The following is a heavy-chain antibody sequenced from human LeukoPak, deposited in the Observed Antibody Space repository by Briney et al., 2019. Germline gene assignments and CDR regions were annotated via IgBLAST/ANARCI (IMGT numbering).Heavy chain of an antibody. CDR3: AKEGGYNSGWYGPYNYYYMDV. D-gene: IGHD6-19*01. V-gene: IGHV1-18*01. CDR1: GYTFTSYG. CDR2: ISAYNGNT. J-gene: IGHJ6*03. Sequence: ASVKVSCKASGYTFTSYGISWVRQAPGQGLEWMGWISAYNGNTNYAQKLQGRVTMTTDTSTSTAYMELRSLRSDDTAVYYCAKEGGYNSGWYGPYNYYYMDVWGKGTTVTVSS.